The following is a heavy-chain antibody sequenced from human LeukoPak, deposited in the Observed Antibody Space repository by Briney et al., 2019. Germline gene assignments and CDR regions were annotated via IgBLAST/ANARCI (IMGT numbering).Heavy chain of an antibody. CDR3: ARDGDRRKLGNWFDP. CDR1: GGSVSSGSYF. Sequence: PSETLSLTCTVSGGSVSSGSYFWSWIRQPPGKGLEWIGYIYYSGSTNYNPSLKSRVTISVDTSKNQFSLKLSSVTAADTAVYYCARDGDRRKLGNWFDPWGQGTLVTVSS. CDR2: IYYSGST. V-gene: IGHV4-61*01. J-gene: IGHJ5*02. D-gene: IGHD6-13*01.